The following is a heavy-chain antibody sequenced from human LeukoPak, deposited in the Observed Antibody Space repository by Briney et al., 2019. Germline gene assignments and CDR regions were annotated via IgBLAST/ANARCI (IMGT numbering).Heavy chain of an antibody. CDR1: GFTFSSYS. J-gene: IGHJ4*02. CDR2: ISSSSSYI. CDR3: ARDLGGYDSSGWYDFYYFDY. V-gene: IGHV3-21*01. D-gene: IGHD6-19*01. Sequence: LGVSLRLSCAASGFTFSSYSMNWVRQAPGKGLEWVSSISSSSSYIYYADSVKGRFTISRDNAKNSLYLQMNSLRAEDTAVYYCARDLGGYDSSGWYDFYYFDYWGQGTLVTVSS.